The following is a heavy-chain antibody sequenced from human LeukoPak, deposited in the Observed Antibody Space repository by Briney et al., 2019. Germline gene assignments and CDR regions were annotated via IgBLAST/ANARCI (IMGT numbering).Heavy chain of an antibody. J-gene: IGHJ4*02. CDR3: ARGPSVGSGWSPDY. D-gene: IGHD6-19*01. Sequence: PGGSLRLSCAASGFTFKNYEVNWVRQAPGKGLEWVSYISSSGSPIYYADSVKGRFTISRDNAKNSLYLQMNSLRAEDTAVYYCARGPSVGSGWSPDYWGREPWSPSPQ. CDR1: GFTFKNYE. CDR2: ISSSGSPI. V-gene: IGHV3-48*03.